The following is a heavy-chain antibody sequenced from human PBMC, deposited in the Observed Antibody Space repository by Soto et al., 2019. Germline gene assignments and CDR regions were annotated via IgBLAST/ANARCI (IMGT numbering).Heavy chain of an antibody. Sequence: ASVKVSCKASGYTFTSYGISWVRQAPGQGLEWMGWISAYNGNTNYAQKPQGRVTMTTDTSTSTAYMELRSLRSDDTAVYYCATRIAAARNDAFDIWGQGTMVTVSS. CDR2: ISAYNGNT. V-gene: IGHV1-18*01. CDR3: ATRIAAARNDAFDI. D-gene: IGHD6-13*01. J-gene: IGHJ3*02. CDR1: GYTFTSYG.